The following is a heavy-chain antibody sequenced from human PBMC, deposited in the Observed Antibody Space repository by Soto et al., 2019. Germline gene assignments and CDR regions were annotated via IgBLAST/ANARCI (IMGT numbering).Heavy chain of an antibody. Sequence: EVQLVESGGGLAQPGGSLRLSCAASGFTFSDHYMDWVRQAPGKGLEWVGRTRKKTNSYSTEYAASVKGRFTISRDDSKNPLYLQMNSLKTEDAAVYYCTKVGSGFNYDDWGQGTLVTVSS. V-gene: IGHV3-72*01. CDR2: TRKKTNSYST. CDR3: TKVGSGFNYDD. J-gene: IGHJ4*02. D-gene: IGHD5-12*01. CDR1: GFTFSDHY.